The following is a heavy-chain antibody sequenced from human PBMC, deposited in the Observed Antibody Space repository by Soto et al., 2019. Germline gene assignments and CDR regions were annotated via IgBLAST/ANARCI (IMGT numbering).Heavy chain of an antibody. J-gene: IGHJ1*01. CDR3: AKDANPRIVVDGTEYFQH. CDR1: GFTFDDYA. CDR2: ISWNSGSI. D-gene: IGHD6-19*01. Sequence: EVQLVESGGGLVQPGRSLRLSCAASGFTFDDYALHWVRQGPGKGLEWVSGISWNSGSIGYADSVKGRFTISRDNAKNSLYLQMNSLRAEDTAVYYCAKDANPRIVVDGTEYFQHWGQGTLVTVSS. V-gene: IGHV3-9*01.